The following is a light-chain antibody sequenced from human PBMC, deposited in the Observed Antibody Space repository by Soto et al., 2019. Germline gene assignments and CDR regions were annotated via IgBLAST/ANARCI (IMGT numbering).Light chain of an antibody. CDR2: AAS. CDR1: QRVGRNY. CDR3: QQYAESPLT. Sequence: EIVLTQSPGTLSLSPGERATLSCRASQRVGRNYLAWYQQKPGQAPRLLIHAASSRATGIPDTFSGSGSDTDFTLTISRLEPEDFAVYYCQQYAESPLTFGGGTKVEIK. V-gene: IGKV3-20*01. J-gene: IGKJ4*01.